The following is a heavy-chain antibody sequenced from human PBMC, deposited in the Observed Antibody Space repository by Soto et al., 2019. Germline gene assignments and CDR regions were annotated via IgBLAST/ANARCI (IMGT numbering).Heavy chain of an antibody. V-gene: IGHV1-18*01. Sequence: GASVEVSCKASGYTFTSYGIMWVRQAPGQGLEWMGWISGYNDNTRYAQKLQGRVTMTTDTSTSTAYMEVRSLRSDDTALYYCARVPIAAPNWFDPWGQGTLVTVSS. CDR1: GYTFTSYG. CDR3: ARVPIAAPNWFDP. CDR2: ISGYNDNT. J-gene: IGHJ5*02. D-gene: IGHD6-13*01.